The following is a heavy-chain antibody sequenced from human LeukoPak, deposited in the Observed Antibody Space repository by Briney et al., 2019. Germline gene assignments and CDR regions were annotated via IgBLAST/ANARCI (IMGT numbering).Heavy chain of an antibody. J-gene: IGHJ5*02. CDR3: AREGGSGSHNWFDP. CDR2: IYSGGST. V-gene: IGHV3-66*01. Sequence: PGGSLRLSCAASGFTVSSNYMSWVRQAPGKGLEWVSVIYSGGSTYYADSVKGRFTISRDNSKNTLYLQMNSLRAEDTAVYYCAREGGSGSHNWFDPWGQGTLVTVSS. D-gene: IGHD3-10*01. CDR1: GFTVSSNY.